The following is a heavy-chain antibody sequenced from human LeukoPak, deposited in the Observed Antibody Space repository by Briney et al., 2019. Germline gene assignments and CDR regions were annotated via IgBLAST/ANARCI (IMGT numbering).Heavy chain of an antibody. CDR2: IYYSGST. Sequence: PSETLSLTCTVSGDSISTYCWSWIRQPPGKGLESIGYIYYSGSTNYNPSLKSRVTISVDTSKNQFSLKLSSVTAADTAVYYCARSLYALTGDLTDAFDIWGQGTMVTVSS. CDR1: GDSISTYC. CDR3: ARSLYALTGDLTDAFDI. D-gene: IGHD7-27*01. V-gene: IGHV4-59*01. J-gene: IGHJ3*02.